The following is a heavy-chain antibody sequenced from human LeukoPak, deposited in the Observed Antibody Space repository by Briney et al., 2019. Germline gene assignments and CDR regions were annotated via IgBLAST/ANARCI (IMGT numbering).Heavy chain of an antibody. V-gene: IGHV3-66*04. J-gene: IGHJ6*02. CDR3: ARRYYGMDV. CDR2: IYSGGNT. Sequence: GGSLLLSCAASGFTVSTNYMTWVRQAPGQGLEWVSVIYSGGNTYYADSVKGRFTISRDSSKNTLYLQMNSLRAEDTAVYYCARRYYGMDVWGQGTTVTVSS. CDR1: GFTVSTNY.